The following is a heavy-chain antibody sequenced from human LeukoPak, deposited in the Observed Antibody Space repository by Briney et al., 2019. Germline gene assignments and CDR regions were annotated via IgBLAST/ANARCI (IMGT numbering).Heavy chain of an antibody. CDR2: IHSSGNT. V-gene: IGHV4-4*07. J-gene: IGHJ4*02. CDR3: ARVYQSSGISSGYVDY. CDR1: GRPISSYY. D-gene: IGHD4-23*01. Sequence: PSETLSLTCTVSGRPISSYYWSWIRQPAGKGLEWIRRIHSSGNTNYNPSLKSRVTMSVDTSKNQVSLKLTSPTAAATAMDHCARVYQSSGISSGYVDYWGQGTLVTVSS.